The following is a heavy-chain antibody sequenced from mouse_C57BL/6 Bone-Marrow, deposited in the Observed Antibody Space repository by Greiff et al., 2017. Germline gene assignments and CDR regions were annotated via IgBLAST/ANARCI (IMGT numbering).Heavy chain of an antibody. D-gene: IGHD2-10*02. V-gene: IGHV1-4*01. CDR3: ARKGYGNLYAMDY. CDR1: GYTFTSYT. Sequence: QVQLQQSGAELARPGASVKMSCKASGYTFTSYTMHWVKQRPGQGLEWIGYINPSSGYTKYNQKFKDKATLTADKSSSTAYMQLSSLTSEDSAVYYCARKGYGNLYAMDYWGQGTSVTVSS. CDR2: INPSSGYT. J-gene: IGHJ4*01.